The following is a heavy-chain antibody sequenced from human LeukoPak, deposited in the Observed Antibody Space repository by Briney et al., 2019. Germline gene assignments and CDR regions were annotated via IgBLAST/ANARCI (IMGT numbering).Heavy chain of an antibody. V-gene: IGHV1-69*04. CDR3: ARDQSDSGSYYYEPSNWFDP. J-gene: IGHJ5*02. CDR2: IIPILGIA. D-gene: IGHD1-26*01. CDR1: GGTFSSYA. Sequence: SVKVSCKASGGTFSSYAISWVRQAPGQGLEWMGRIIPILGIANYAQKFQGRVTITADKSTSTAYMELSSLRSEDTAVYYCARDQSDSGSYYYEPSNWFDPWGQGTLVTVSS.